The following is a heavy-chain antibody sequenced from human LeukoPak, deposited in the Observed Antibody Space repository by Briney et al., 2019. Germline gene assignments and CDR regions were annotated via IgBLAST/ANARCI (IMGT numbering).Heavy chain of an antibody. Sequence: APVKVSCKASVYTFTSYDINWVRQATGQGLEWMGWMNPNSGNTGYAQKFQGRVTMTRNTSISTAYMELSSLRSEDTAVYYCARGRAIFGVAVYYFDYWGQGTLVTVSS. D-gene: IGHD3-3*01. CDR2: MNPNSGNT. J-gene: IGHJ4*02. CDR1: VYTFTSYD. V-gene: IGHV1-8*01. CDR3: ARGRAIFGVAVYYFDY.